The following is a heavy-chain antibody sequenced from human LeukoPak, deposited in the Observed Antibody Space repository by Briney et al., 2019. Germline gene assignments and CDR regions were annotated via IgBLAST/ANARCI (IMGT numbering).Heavy chain of an antibody. J-gene: IGHJ4*02. D-gene: IGHD6-13*01. CDR1: GFTVSSNY. CDR3: ARDNPAAGTPF. V-gene: IGHV3-66*01. CDR2: IYSGGST. Sequence: PGGSLRLSCAASGFTVSSNYMCWVRQAPGKGLEWVSVIYSGGSTDYADSVKGRFTISRDNSKNTLYLQMHSLRAEDTAVYYCARDNPAAGTPFWGQGTLVTVSS.